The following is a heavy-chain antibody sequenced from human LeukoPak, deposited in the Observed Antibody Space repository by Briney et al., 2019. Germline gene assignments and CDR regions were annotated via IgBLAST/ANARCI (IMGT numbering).Heavy chain of an antibody. J-gene: IGHJ5*02. CDR3: AILPARDTYYYDTIGYYRPGVT. D-gene: IGHD3-22*01. Sequence: SETLSLTCSVSGASISTSTDFWAWIRQPPGKGLEWIGSIYYSGSTYYNPSLRTRVTFSVDTSKNQFSLKLSSVTAADTAVYYCAILPARDTYYYDTIGYYRPGVTWGQGTLVTVSS. CDR2: IYYSGST. CDR1: GASISTSTDF. V-gene: IGHV4-39*07.